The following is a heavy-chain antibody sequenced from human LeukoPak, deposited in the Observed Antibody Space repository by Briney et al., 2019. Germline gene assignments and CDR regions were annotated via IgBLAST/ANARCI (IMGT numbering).Heavy chain of an antibody. CDR3: ARRRDYDFWSGPSRPFDY. D-gene: IGHD3-3*01. CDR2: INHSGST. J-gene: IGHJ4*02. V-gene: IGHV4-34*01. CDR1: GGSFSGYY. Sequence: SETLSLTCAVYGGSFSGYYWSWIRQPPGKGLEWIGEINHSGSTNYNPSLKSRVTISVDTSKNQFSLKLSSVTAADTAVYYCARRRDYDFWSGPSRPFDYWGQGTLVTASS.